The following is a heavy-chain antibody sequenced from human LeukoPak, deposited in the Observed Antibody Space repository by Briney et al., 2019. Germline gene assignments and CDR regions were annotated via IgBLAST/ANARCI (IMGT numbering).Heavy chain of an antibody. V-gene: IGHV4-34*01. CDR1: GGSFSVYY. Sequence: SETLSLTCAVYGGSFSVYYWSWIRQPPGKGLEWIGEINHSGSTNYNPSLKSRVTISVDTSKNQFSLKLSSVTAADTAVYYCARDNPGVGAPHAFDIWGQGTMVTVSS. D-gene: IGHD1-26*01. CDR3: ARDNPGVGAPHAFDI. CDR2: INHSGST. J-gene: IGHJ3*02.